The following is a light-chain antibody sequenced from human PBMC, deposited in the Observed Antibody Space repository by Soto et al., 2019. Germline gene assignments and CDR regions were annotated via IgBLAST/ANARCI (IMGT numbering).Light chain of an antibody. V-gene: IGLV1-51*01. CDR1: SSNIGSNY. CDR2: DND. CDR3: GTWDSSLSVWV. Sequence: QSVLTQPPSVSAAPGQKVTISCSGSSSNIGSNYVSWYQQLPGTAPKLLIYDNDRRPSGIPDRLSASKSGTSATLGITGLQNGDEADYYCGTWDSSLSVWVFGGGTKLTVL. J-gene: IGLJ3*02.